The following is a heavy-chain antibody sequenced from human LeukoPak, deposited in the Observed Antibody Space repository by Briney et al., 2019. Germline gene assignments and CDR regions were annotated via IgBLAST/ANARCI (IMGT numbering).Heavy chain of an antibody. CDR2: ISYDGSNK. Sequence: GGSLRLSCAASGFTFSSYSMHWVRQSPGKGLEWVAVISYDGSNKYYADSVKGRFTISRDNSKNTLYLQMNSLRAEDTAVYYCAKDITMVRALYYFDYWSQGTLVTVSS. J-gene: IGHJ4*02. CDR1: GFTFSSYS. D-gene: IGHD3-10*01. CDR3: AKDITMVRALYYFDY. V-gene: IGHV3-30-3*01.